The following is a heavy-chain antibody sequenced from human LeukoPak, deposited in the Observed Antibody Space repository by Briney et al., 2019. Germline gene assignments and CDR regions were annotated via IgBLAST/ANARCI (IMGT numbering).Heavy chain of an antibody. Sequence: ASVKASCRVSGYTLTNLPIHWVRQAPGRGLEWMGSFDPEDGEAVYARRFRGRVTMTEDTATDTAYMELRSLKSVDTAVYYCATSNYFGSGSVYYFEYWGQGTLVTVS. D-gene: IGHD3-10*01. CDR3: ATSNYFGSGSVYYFEY. CDR2: FDPEDGEA. V-gene: IGHV1-24*01. J-gene: IGHJ4*02. CDR1: GYTLTNLP.